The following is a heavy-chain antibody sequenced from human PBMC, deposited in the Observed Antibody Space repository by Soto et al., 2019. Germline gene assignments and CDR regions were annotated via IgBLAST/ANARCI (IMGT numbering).Heavy chain of an antibody. CDR2: INHSGST. D-gene: IGHD3-3*01. CDR1: GGSFSGYY. Sequence: SETLSLTCAVYGGSFSGYYWSWIRQPPGKGLEWIGEINHSGSTNYNPSLKNRVTISVDTSKNQFSLKLSSVTAADTAVYYCARWSSVYYYYYYMDVWGKGTTVTVSS. V-gene: IGHV4-34*01. CDR3: ARWSSVYYYYYYMDV. J-gene: IGHJ6*03.